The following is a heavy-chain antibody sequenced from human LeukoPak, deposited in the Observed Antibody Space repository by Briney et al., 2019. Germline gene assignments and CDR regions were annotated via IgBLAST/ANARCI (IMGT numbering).Heavy chain of an antibody. CDR1: GGSISSSSYY. D-gene: IGHD1-26*01. V-gene: IGHV4-39*01. CDR3: ASEREAPAAVDY. Sequence: PSETLSLTCAVSGGSISSSSYYWGWIRRPPGKGLEWIGSIYYSGSTYYNPSLKSRVTISVDTSKNQFSLKLSSVTAADTAVYYCASEREAPAAVDYWGQGTLVTVSS. CDR2: IYYSGST. J-gene: IGHJ4*02.